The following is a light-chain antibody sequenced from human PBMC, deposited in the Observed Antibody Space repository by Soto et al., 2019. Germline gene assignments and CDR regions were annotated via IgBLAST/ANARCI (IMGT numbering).Light chain of an antibody. Sequence: DLQMTQSPSSLSASVRDRVTITCRASQDISMYLNWYQQKPGRAPKLLIYAASSLESGIPSRFSGSGSGTDFTLTISSLQPEDFATYYCQQSFSTPNTFGQGTKLDI. J-gene: IGKJ2*01. CDR1: QDISMY. CDR3: QQSFSTPNT. V-gene: IGKV1-39*01. CDR2: AAS.